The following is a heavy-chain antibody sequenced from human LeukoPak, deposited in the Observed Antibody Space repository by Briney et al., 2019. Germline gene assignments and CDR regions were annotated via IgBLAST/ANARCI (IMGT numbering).Heavy chain of an antibody. CDR3: ARASIAVAGTFFQH. CDR2: IGTTDNT. D-gene: IGHD6-19*01. Sequence: GGSLRLSCAASGFTFSRYDMHWVRQPTGKSLEWVSGIGTTDNTYYPGSVKGQFIISRDDAKNSLYLQMNSLRAEDTAVYYCARASIAVAGTFFQHWGQGTLVTVSS. V-gene: IGHV3-13*01. J-gene: IGHJ1*01. CDR1: GFTFSRYD.